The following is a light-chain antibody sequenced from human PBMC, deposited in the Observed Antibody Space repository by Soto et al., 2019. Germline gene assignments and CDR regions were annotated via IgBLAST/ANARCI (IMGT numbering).Light chain of an antibody. J-gene: IGLJ2*01. V-gene: IGLV2-23*02. Sequence: QSALTPPASVSGSPGESITISCTGTNSDVGSYALVSWYQQHPGSAPKLIIYDVTKRPAGVSDRFSGSTSGTTASLSLPGLRAEAAAFYLRCLYAGGSFEIFGGWTKLTVI. CDR2: DVT. CDR3: CLYAGGSFEI. CDR1: NSDVGSYAL.